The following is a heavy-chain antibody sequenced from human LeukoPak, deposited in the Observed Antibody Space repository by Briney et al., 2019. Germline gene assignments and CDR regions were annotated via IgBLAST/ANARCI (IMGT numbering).Heavy chain of an antibody. J-gene: IGHJ4*02. Sequence: PSETLSLTCSVSGGSINIRSYYWGWIRQPPGKGLEWIGSMYYSGSTYYNPSLKSRVTIAVDASKNHFFLELSSVTAADTALYFCARLGGGYNGDYWGQGTLVTVSS. CDR1: GGSINIRSYY. D-gene: IGHD5-24*01. CDR3: ARLGGGYNGDY. V-gene: IGHV4-39*01. CDR2: MYYSGST.